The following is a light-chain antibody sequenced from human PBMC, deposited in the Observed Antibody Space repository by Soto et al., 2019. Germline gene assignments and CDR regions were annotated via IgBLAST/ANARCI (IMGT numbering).Light chain of an antibody. J-gene: IGLJ2*01. CDR2: DVS. Sequence: QSVLTQPASVSGSPGQSITISCTGTSSDVGAYNYVSWYQQHPGKAPKLVIYDVSNRPSGVSSRFSGSKSGNTASLTISGLQAEDEADYYCSSYTSRSIPVVFGGGTQLTVL. V-gene: IGLV2-14*01. CDR1: SSDVGAYNY. CDR3: SSYTSRSIPVV.